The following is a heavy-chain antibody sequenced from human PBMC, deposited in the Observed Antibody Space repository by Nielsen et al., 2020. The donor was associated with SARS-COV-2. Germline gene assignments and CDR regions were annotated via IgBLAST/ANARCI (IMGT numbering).Heavy chain of an antibody. CDR3: ARHLRGYIDY. CDR2: INAGNGNT. J-gene: IGHJ4*02. V-gene: IGHV1-3*01. Sequence: ASVNVSCKASRYSFASYSMHWERQAPGQRLEWMGWINAGNGNTRYSQKFQGRVTITRDTSASTAYMELSSLRSEDTAVYYCARHLRGYIDYWGQGTLVTVSS. CDR1: RYSFASYS.